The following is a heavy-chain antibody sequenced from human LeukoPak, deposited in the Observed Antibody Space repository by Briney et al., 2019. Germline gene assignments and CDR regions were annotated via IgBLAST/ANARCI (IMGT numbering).Heavy chain of an antibody. CDR1: GFGFNTYN. D-gene: IGHD1-26*01. CDR3: VRGEDY. CDR2: ISSSGSNM. V-gene: IGHV3-48*04. J-gene: IGHJ4*02. Sequence: GGSLRLSCAASGFGFNTYNMNWVRQAPGKGLEWVSYISSSGSNMYYADSVKGRFTISRDNAKNSLSLQMNSLRAEDTAIYYCVRGEDYWGQGTLVTVSS.